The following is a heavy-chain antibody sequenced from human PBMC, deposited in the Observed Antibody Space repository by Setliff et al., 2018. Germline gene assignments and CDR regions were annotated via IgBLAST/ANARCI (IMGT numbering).Heavy chain of an antibody. D-gene: IGHD3-3*01. Sequence: GGSLRLSCAASGFTFSRYSMNWVRQGPGKGLEWVSYISASSSTIYYSGSVKGRFTISRDNAKNSLYLQMSSLRVEDTAVYYCAKVNNRFWSGYYPYYYAMDVWGQGTTVTVSS. V-gene: IGHV3-48*01. CDR2: ISASSSTI. J-gene: IGHJ6*02. CDR3: AKVNNRFWSGYYPYYYAMDV. CDR1: GFTFSRYS.